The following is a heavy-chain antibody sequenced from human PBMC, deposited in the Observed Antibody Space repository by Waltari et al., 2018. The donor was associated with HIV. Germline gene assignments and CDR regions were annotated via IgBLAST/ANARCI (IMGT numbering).Heavy chain of an antibody. J-gene: IGHJ4*02. V-gene: IGHV1-18*01. CDR2: ISAYNGNT. CDR1: GYTFSSYG. CDR3: ARASGSSSAPRWVY. D-gene: IGHD6-6*01. Sequence: QALVVHSGAEVTKPGASVKVSCKASGYTFSSYGISWVRQAPGQGLEWMGWISAYNGNTNYAQKLQGRVTMTTDTSTSTAYMELRSLRSDDTAVYYCARASGSSSAPRWVYWGQGTLVNVSS.